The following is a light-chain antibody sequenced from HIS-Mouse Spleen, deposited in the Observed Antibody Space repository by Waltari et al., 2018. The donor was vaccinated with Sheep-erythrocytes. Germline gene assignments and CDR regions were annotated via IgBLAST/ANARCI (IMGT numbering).Light chain of an antibody. Sequence: EIVLTQSPVTLSLSPGARANLSCRASQSVISSYLAWYQQKPGQAPRLLIYGASSRATGIPDRFSGSVSGTDFTLTISRLEPEDFAVYYCQQYGSSPFTFGPGTKVDIK. CDR2: GAS. CDR3: QQYGSSPFT. J-gene: IGKJ3*01. V-gene: IGKV3-20*01. CDR1: QSVISSY.